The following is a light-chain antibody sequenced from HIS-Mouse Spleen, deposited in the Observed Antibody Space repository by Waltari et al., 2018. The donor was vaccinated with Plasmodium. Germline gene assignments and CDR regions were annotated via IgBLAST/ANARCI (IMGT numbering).Light chain of an antibody. CDR2: EGS. Sequence: QSALTQPPSASGSPGQSVTISCTGTSSDVGGYNYVSWYQQHPGKAPKLMIYEGSKRPSGVPDRCSGSKSGNTASLTISGLQAEDEADYYCCSYAGSYTWVFGGGTKLTVL. V-gene: IGLV2-8*01. J-gene: IGLJ2*01. CDR1: SSDVGGYNY. CDR3: CSYAGSYTWV.